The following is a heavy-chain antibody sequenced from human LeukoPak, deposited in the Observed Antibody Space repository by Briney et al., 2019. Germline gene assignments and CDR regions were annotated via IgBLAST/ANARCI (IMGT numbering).Heavy chain of an antibody. CDR1: GGSISSSSYY. CDR2: IYYSGST. CDR3: ARTIGVAVDPYCI. Sequence: SETLSLTCTVSGGSISSSSYYWGWIRQPPGKGLEWIGSIYYSGSTYYNPSLKSRVTISVDTSKNQFSLKLSSVTAADTAVYYCARTIGVAVDPYCIWVQGTIGTFSS. D-gene: IGHD6-19*01. J-gene: IGHJ3*02. V-gene: IGHV4-39*01.